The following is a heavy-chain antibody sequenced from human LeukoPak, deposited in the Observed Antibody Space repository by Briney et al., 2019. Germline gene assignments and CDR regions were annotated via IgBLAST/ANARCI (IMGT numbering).Heavy chain of an antibody. CDR1: GGSFSGYY. Sequence: SETLSLTCAVYGGSFSGYYWSWIRQPPGKGLEWIGYIYYSGSTNYNPSLKSRVTISVDTSKNQFSLKLSSVTAADTAVYYCARGYCSGGSCYSNWFDPWGQGTLVTVSS. CDR3: ARGYCSGGSCYSNWFDP. V-gene: IGHV4-59*01. J-gene: IGHJ5*02. CDR2: IYYSGST. D-gene: IGHD2-15*01.